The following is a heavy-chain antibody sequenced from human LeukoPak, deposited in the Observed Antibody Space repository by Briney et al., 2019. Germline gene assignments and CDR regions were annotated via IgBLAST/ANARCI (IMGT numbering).Heavy chain of an antibody. D-gene: IGHD3-3*01. CDR1: GFTFDDYA. J-gene: IGHJ4*02. CDR2: ISWNSGSI. Sequence: GGSLRLSCAASGFTFDDYAMHWVRQAPGKGLEWVSGISWNSGSIGYADSVKGRFTISRDNAKNSLYLQMNSLRAEDTAVYYCVSLFGVVTYFDYWGQGTLVTVSS. CDR3: VSLFGVVTYFDY. V-gene: IGHV3-9*01.